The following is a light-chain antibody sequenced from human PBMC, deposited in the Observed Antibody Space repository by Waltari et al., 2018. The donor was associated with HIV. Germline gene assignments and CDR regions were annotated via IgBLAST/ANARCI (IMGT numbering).Light chain of an antibody. V-gene: IGKV2-28*01. CDR2: LGS. CDR1: QCLLHSNGYNY. Sequence: DIVMTQSPLSLPVTPGEPASLSCRSSQCLLHSNGYNYLDCYLQKPGLSPQLLIYLGSYRAVGVPDRFSGSGSGTDFTLKISRVEAEDVGVYYCMQALQTPMYTFGQGTKLEIK. CDR3: MQALQTPMYT. J-gene: IGKJ2*01.